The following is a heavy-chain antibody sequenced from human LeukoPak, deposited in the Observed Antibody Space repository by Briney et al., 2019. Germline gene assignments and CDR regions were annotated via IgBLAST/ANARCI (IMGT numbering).Heavy chain of an antibody. CDR2: INLDGSEK. CDR1: GFTFSSYW. D-gene: IGHD1/OR15-1a*01. V-gene: IGHV3-7*01. CDR3: AREGTRGLFDS. J-gene: IGHJ4*02. Sequence: GGSLRLSCAASGFTFSSYWMSWVRQAPGKGLEWVADINLDGSEKYYVDSVKGRFTISRDNAKDSLNLHMNSLRAEDTAVYYCAREGTRGLFDSWGQGTLVTVSS.